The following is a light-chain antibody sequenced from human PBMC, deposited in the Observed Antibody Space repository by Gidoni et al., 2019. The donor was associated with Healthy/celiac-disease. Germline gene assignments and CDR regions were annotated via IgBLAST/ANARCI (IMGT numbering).Light chain of an antibody. J-gene: IGKJ1*01. CDR3: QQYCNTPPT. V-gene: IGKV4-1*01. CDR2: WAF. Sequence: DIVMTQSPDSLAVSLGERATINCKSSQRVLYSSNNKNYLPWYQQKPGQPPKLLINWAFTRESGVPRRCGGSGSGEDFTLTSSSLQAEDVAVYCYQQYCNTPPTFGQGTKVEIK. CDR1: QRVLYSSNNKNY.